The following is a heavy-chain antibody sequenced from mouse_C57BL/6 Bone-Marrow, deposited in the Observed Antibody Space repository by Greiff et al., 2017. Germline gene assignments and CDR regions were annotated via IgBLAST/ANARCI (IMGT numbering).Heavy chain of an antibody. D-gene: IGHD3-2*02. Sequence: EVHLVESGGGLVKPGGSLKLSCAASGFTFSSYAMSWVRQTPEKRLEWVATISAGGSYTYYPDNVKGRLTISRDNAKNNLYLQMSQLKAEYTAMYYCARDAAQGYAMDYWGQGTSVTVSS. V-gene: IGHV5-4*01. CDR3: ARDAAQGYAMDY. CDR2: ISAGGSYT. CDR1: GFTFSSYA. J-gene: IGHJ4*01.